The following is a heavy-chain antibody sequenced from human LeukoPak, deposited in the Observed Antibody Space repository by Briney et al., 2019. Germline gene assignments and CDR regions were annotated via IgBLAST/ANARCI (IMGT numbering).Heavy chain of an antibody. V-gene: IGHV1-69*13. D-gene: IGHD2-15*01. CDR1: GGTFSSYA. CDR2: IIPIFGTA. CDR3: ARVCSGGSCYPTPGYYYYYGMDV. J-gene: IGHJ6*02. Sequence: SVKVSCKASGGTFSSYAIIWVRQAPGQGLEWMGGIIPIFGTANYAQKFQGRVTITADEATSTAYMELSSLRSEDTAVYYCARVCSGGSCYPTPGYYYYYGMDVWGQGTTVTVSS.